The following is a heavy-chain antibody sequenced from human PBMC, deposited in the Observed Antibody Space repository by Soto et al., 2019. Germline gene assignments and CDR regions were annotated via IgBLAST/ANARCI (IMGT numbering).Heavy chain of an antibody. D-gene: IGHD2-15*01. Sequence: ASVKVSCKASGYTFTGYYMHWVRQAPGQGLEWMGWINPNSGGTNYAQKFQGWVTMTRDTSISTAYMELSRLRSDDTAVYYCARAIGYCSGGSCYPGDYWGQGTLVTVS. J-gene: IGHJ4*02. CDR1: GYTFTGYY. CDR3: ARAIGYCSGGSCYPGDY. V-gene: IGHV1-2*04. CDR2: INPNSGGT.